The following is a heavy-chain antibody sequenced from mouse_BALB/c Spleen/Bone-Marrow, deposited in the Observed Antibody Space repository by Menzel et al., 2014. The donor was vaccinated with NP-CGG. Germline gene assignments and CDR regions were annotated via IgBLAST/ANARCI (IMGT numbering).Heavy chain of an antibody. V-gene: IGHV1S56*01. D-gene: IGHD1-2*01. CDR2: IYPGNGST. J-gene: IGHJ3*01. CDR1: GFNFTSYF. Sequence: VQLQESGPELVKPGALVKISCKASGFNFTSYFIHWVKQRPGQGIEWIGWIYPGNGSTKYNENFKGKATLTADKSSSTSYMQLMSLISYNSANYVFARSGDGSACGFAYWGQGTLVTVSA. CDR3: ARSGDGSACGFAY.